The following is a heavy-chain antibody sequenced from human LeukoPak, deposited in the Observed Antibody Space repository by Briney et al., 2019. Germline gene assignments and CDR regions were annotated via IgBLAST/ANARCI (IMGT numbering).Heavy chain of an antibody. D-gene: IGHD7-27*01. Sequence: GGPLRLSCAASAFTFSDHSMSWVRQAPGKGLEWISYIDTRSPVIYYGDSVMGRFTISRDNAKNSLYLQMNSLRDEDTAMYYCAREDDSWGPNNLDLWGQGTMVTVSS. J-gene: IGHJ3*01. CDR1: AFTFSDHS. V-gene: IGHV3-48*02. CDR2: IDTRSPVI. CDR3: AREDDSWGPNNLDL.